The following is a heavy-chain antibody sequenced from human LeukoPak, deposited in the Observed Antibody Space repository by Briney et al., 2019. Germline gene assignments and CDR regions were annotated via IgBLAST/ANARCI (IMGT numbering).Heavy chain of an antibody. CDR1: GFTFSSYS. CDR3: ARNHYGSVDY. CDR2: IRSSGSPI. Sequence: GGSLRLSCAGSGFTFSSYSMNWVRQAPGKGLEWVSYIRSSGSPIYYADSVKGRFTISRDNAKNTLFLQMNSLRPDDTAVYFCARNHYGSVDYWGQGTLVTVSS. V-gene: IGHV3-48*04. J-gene: IGHJ4*02. D-gene: IGHD3-10*01.